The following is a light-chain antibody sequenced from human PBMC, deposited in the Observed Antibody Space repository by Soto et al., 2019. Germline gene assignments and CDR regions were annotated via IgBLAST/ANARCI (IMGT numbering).Light chain of an antibody. J-gene: IGLJ1*01. Sequence: QSVLTQPASASASPRQSIAISCTGTTSDVGSYDLVSWYQQYPGKAPKVIIYEVFKRPSGVSDRFSGSKSGNTASLTISELHAEDEAEYYSCLYARGSYVFVTGSKVTV. CDR1: TSDVGSYDL. V-gene: IGLV2-23*02. CDR3: CLYARGSYV. CDR2: EVF.